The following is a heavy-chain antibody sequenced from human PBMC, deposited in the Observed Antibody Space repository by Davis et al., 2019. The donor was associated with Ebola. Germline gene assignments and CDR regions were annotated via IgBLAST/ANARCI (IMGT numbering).Heavy chain of an antibody. D-gene: IGHD7-27*01. Sequence: PGGSLRLSCAASGFTFSSHWMNWVRQGPGKGLEWVANIKQDGSKKNYVDSVKDRFTISRDDAKNSLFLQMNNLRADDTAVYYCAAELTGDAFDVRGRGTMVTVSS. CDR3: AAELTGDAFDV. J-gene: IGHJ3*01. CDR2: IKQDGSKK. V-gene: IGHV3-7*01. CDR1: GFTFSSHW.